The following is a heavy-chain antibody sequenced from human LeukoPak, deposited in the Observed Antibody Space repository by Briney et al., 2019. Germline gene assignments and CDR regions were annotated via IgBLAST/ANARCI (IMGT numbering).Heavy chain of an antibody. D-gene: IGHD2-15*01. Sequence: GGSLRLSCAASGFTFSSYWMHWVRQAPGKGLVWVSRVNSDGSSTSYADYGKGRFTISRDNANNTLYLQMNSLRAEDTAVYYCARGAVAANPGPFDPWGQGTLVTVSS. V-gene: IGHV3-74*01. CDR3: ARGAVAANPGPFDP. CDR2: VNSDGSST. CDR1: GFTFSSYW. J-gene: IGHJ5*02.